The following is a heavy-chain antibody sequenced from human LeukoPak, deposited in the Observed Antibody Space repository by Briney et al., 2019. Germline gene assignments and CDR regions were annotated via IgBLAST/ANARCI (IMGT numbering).Heavy chain of an antibody. CDR1: GGSISSSSYY. Sequence: SETLSLTCTISGGSISSSSYYWGWIRQPPGKGLEWIGSIYYSGGTYYNPSLKSRVTISVDTSKNQFSPKLSSVTAADTAVYYCARRDRAGSAFDIWGQGTMVTVSS. D-gene: IGHD3-10*01. CDR3: ARRDRAGSAFDI. V-gene: IGHV4-39*01. CDR2: IYYSGGT. J-gene: IGHJ3*02.